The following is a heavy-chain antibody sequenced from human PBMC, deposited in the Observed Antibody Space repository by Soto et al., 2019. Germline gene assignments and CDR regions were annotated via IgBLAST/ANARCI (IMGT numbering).Heavy chain of an antibody. J-gene: IGHJ4*02. CDR2: IYYSGST. CDR1: GGSISSSSYY. Sequence: SETLSLTCTVSGGSISSSSYYWGWIRQPPGKGLEWIGSIYYSGSTYYNPSLKSRVTISVDTSKNQFSLKLSSVTAADTAVYYCARDPSLPGVEGCWGQGTLVTVSS. V-gene: IGHV4-39*07. CDR3: ARDPSLPGVEGC. D-gene: IGHD7-27*01.